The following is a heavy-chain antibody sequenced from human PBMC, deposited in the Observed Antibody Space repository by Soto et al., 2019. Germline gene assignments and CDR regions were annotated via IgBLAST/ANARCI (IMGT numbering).Heavy chain of an antibody. D-gene: IGHD3-3*01. V-gene: IGHV4-39*07. J-gene: IGHJ4*02. CDR1: GGSISSSSYY. CDR2: IYYSGST. Sequence: SETLSLTCTVSGGSISSSSYYWGWIRQPPGKGLEWIGSIYYSGSTNYNPSLKSRVTISVDTSKNPFSLKLSSVTAADTAVYYCARAPEGWSGSIPDYWGQGTLVTVSS. CDR3: ARAPEGWSGSIPDY.